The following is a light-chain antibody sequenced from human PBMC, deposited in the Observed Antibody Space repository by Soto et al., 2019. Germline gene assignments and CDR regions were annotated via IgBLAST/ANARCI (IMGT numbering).Light chain of an antibody. V-gene: IGKV1-39*01. CDR1: RSISIY. CDR3: QQSYTTPT. J-gene: IGKJ4*01. Sequence: DIQMTQSPSSLSASVGDRVIITCRASRSISIYLNWYQHKPGKAPMLLIYTASSLVSGVPSRFGGSGSGTDFTLTINSLQPEDFATYYCQQSYTTPTFGGGTKVDI. CDR2: TAS.